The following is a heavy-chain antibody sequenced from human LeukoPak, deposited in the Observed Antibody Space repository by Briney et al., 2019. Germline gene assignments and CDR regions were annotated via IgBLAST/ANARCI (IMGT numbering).Heavy chain of an antibody. V-gene: IGHV3-48*01. Sequence: GGSLRLSCAASGFTVSSNYMSWVRQAPGKGLEWVSYISSSGSTIYYADSVKGRFTISRDNSKNSLYLQMNSLRAEDTAVYYRAEGGGYEAQYYYYYLDVWGKGTTVTISS. J-gene: IGHJ6*03. CDR1: GFTVSSNY. CDR3: AEGGGYEAQYYYYYLDV. CDR2: ISSSGSTI. D-gene: IGHD5-12*01.